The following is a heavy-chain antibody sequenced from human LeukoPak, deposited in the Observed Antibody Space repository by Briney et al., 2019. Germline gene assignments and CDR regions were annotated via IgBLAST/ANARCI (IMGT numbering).Heavy chain of an antibody. Sequence: GGSLRLSCAASGFTFSSYAMSWVRQAPGKGLEWVANIKQDGSEKYYVDSVKGRFTISRDNAKNSLYLQMNSLRAEDTAVYYCARGVPAAPIDYWGQGTLVTVSS. V-gene: IGHV3-7*03. CDR3: ARGVPAAPIDY. CDR2: IKQDGSEK. D-gene: IGHD2-2*01. J-gene: IGHJ4*02. CDR1: GFTFSSYA.